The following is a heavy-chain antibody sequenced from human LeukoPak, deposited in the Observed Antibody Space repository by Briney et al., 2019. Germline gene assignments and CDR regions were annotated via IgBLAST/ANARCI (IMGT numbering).Heavy chain of an antibody. Sequence: GGSLRLSCAASGFTFSSYSMNWVRQAPGKGLEWVSSISSSSSYIYYADSVKGRFTISRDNAKNSLYLQMNSLRAEDTAVYYCARERVRGCSSTSCYYYYGMDVWGQGTTVTVSS. J-gene: IGHJ6*02. CDR3: ARERVRGCSSTSCYYYYGMDV. CDR1: GFTFSSYS. V-gene: IGHV3-21*01. CDR2: ISSSSSYI. D-gene: IGHD2-2*01.